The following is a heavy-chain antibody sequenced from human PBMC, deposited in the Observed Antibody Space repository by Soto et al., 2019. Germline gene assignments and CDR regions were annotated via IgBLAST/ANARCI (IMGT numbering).Heavy chain of an antibody. CDR1: GGSISTYY. CDR2: IYYDRST. V-gene: IGHV4-59*01. J-gene: IGHJ5*02. Sequence: HVQLQESGPGLVKPSETLSLTCTVSGGSISTYYWSWIRQPPGKGLEWIGYIYYDRSTSYNPSLRGRVTISVDTSKNQFSLILSSVTSADTAVYYCARDQLSSGLYVWFDPWGQGTLVSVSS. D-gene: IGHD6-25*01. CDR3: ARDQLSSGLYVWFDP.